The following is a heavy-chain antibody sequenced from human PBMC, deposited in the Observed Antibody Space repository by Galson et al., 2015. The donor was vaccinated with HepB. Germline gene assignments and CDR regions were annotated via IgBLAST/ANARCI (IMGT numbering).Heavy chain of an antibody. V-gene: IGHV4-39*01. CDR2: FYYSEIV. J-gene: IGHJ4*02. CDR3: AIQARGSYFLPPYFDY. Sequence: ETLSLTCTVSGDSINSDNFYWSWIRQPPGKGLEWVGSFYYSEIVYYTPSLKSRVTISVDTSQNQFSLKLASMTAADTALYYCAIQARGSYFLPPYFDYWGQGILVTVSS. D-gene: IGHD1-26*01. CDR1: GDSINSDNFY.